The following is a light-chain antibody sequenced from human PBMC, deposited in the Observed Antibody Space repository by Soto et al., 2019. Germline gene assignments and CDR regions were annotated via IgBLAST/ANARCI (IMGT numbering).Light chain of an antibody. Sequence: DIQMTQSPSTLSASVGDRVTITFRASQSISSWLAWYQQKPGKAPKLLIYDASSLESGVPSRFSGSGSGIDFTLIISSLQPDDFASYYCQQYNFYPLTFGGGTKVDIK. J-gene: IGKJ4*01. CDR1: QSISSW. CDR2: DAS. CDR3: QQYNFYPLT. V-gene: IGKV1-5*01.